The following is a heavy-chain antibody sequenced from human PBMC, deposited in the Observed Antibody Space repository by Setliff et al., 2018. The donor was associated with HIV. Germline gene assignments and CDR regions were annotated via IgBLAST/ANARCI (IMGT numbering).Heavy chain of an antibody. CDR1: GGSISSYY. CDR3: ARQVVGATYNYMDA. Sequence: SETLSLTCTVSGGSISSYYWSWIRQPPGKGLEWIGYIYYSGSTNYNPSLKSRVTMSVATSKNQFSLKLTAVTAADTAVYYCARQVVGATYNYMDAWGKGTSVTVSS. CDR2: IYYSGST. D-gene: IGHD1-26*01. V-gene: IGHV4-59*01. J-gene: IGHJ6*03.